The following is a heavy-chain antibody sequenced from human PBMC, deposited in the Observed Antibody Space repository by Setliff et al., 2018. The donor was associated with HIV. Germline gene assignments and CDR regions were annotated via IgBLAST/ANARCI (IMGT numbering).Heavy chain of an antibody. CDR3: TRIRAMVRGVTSYDAFYI. Sequence: ASVKVSCKASGYTFTSFDINWVRQATGQGLEWMGLMNPNSGNSGFAQKFQGRVTMTRNSSISTAYMELISLRFDDTAVYYCTRIRAMVRGVTSYDAFYIWGQGTKVTVSS. D-gene: IGHD3-10*01. V-gene: IGHV1-8*01. J-gene: IGHJ3*02. CDR1: GYTFTSFD. CDR2: MNPNSGNS.